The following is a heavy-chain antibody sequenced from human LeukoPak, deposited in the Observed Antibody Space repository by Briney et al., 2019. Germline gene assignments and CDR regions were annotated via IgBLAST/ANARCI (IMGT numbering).Heavy chain of an antibody. CDR2: INPNSGGA. Sequence: ASVKVSCKASGYTFTGYYMHWVRQAPGQGLEWMGWINPNSGGANYAQKFQGRVTMTRDTSISTAYMELSRLRSDDTAVYYCARMSSSSLYYFDYWGQGTPVTVSS. CDR1: GYTFTGYY. D-gene: IGHD6-6*01. CDR3: ARMSSSSLYYFDY. V-gene: IGHV1-2*02. J-gene: IGHJ4*02.